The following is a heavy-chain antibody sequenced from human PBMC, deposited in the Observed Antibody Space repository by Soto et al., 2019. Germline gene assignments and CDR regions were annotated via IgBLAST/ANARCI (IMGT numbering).Heavy chain of an antibody. D-gene: IGHD1-26*01. Sequence: QVQLQESGPGLVKPSQTLSLTCTVSGGSISSGGYYWSGIRQHPGKGLEWIGYIYYSGSTYYNPSLKSRSTISVDTSKNQFSLKLSSVTAADTAVYYCAREGGIVGATAADYWGQGTLVTVSS. J-gene: IGHJ4*02. CDR1: GGSISSGGYY. V-gene: IGHV4-31*03. CDR3: AREGGIVGATAADY. CDR2: IYYSGST.